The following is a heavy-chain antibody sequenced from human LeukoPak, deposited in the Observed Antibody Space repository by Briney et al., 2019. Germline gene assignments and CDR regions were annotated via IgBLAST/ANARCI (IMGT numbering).Heavy chain of an antibody. CDR2: IIPIFGTA. J-gene: IGHJ5*02. CDR3: AREGITIFGVVNNWFDP. V-gene: IGHV1-69*05. CDR1: GGTFSSYA. D-gene: IGHD3-3*01. Sequence: ASVEVSCKASGGTFSSYAISWVRQAPGQGLEWMGGIIPIFGTANYAQKFQGRVTITTDESTSTAYMELSSLRSEDTAVYYCAREGITIFGVVNNWFDPWGQGTLVTVSS.